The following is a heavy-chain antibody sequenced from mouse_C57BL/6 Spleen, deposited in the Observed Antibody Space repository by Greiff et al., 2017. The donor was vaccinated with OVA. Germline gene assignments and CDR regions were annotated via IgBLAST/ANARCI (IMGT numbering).Heavy chain of an antibody. J-gene: IGHJ3*01. CDR2: IYPSDSET. Sequence: QVRLQQPGAELVRPGSSVKLSCKASGYTFTSYWMDWVKQRPGQGLEWIGNIYPSDSETHYNQKFKDKATLTVDKSSSTAYMQLSSLTSEDSAVYYCARTGAHGSLFAYWGQGTLVTVSA. V-gene: IGHV1-61*01. CDR3: ARTGAHGSLFAY. CDR1: GYTFTSYW. D-gene: IGHD1-1*01.